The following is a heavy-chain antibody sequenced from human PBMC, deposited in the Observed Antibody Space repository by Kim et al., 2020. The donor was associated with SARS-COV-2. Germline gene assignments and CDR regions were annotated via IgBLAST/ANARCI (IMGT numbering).Heavy chain of an antibody. CDR2: IYHSGST. CDR3: ARDRQGGPLDYYAMDV. J-gene: IGHJ6*02. Sequence: SETLSLTCAVSGGSISSSNWWSWVRQPPGKGLEWIGEIYHSGSTNYNPSLKSRVTISVDKSKNQFSLKLSSVTAADTAVYYCARDRQGGPLDYYAMDVWGQGTTVTVSS. D-gene: IGHD3-16*01. V-gene: IGHV4-4*02. CDR1: GGSISSSNW.